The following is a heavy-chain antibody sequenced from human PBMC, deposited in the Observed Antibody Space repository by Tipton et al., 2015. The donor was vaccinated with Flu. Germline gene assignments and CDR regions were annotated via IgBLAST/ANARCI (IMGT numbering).Heavy chain of an antibody. D-gene: IGHD3-22*01. CDR1: GGSFSGYY. CDR3: ARGGGDSSGYYIDY. Sequence: TLSLTCAVYGGSFSGYYWSWIRQPPGKGLEWLGEINHSGSTNYNPSLKSRVTILVDTSKNQFSLKLSSVTAADTAVYYCARGGGDSSGYYIDYWGQGTLVTVSS. J-gene: IGHJ4*02. CDR2: INHSGST. V-gene: IGHV4-34*01.